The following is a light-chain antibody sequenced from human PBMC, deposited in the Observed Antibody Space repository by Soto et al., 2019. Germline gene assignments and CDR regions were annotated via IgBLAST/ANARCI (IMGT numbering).Light chain of an antibody. V-gene: IGLV1-44*01. Sequence: QSVLTQPPSASGTPGQRVTISCSGSSSNIGSNYVYWYQQLPGTAPKLLIYSNNQRPSGVPDRFSGSKSGTSASLAISGLQSEDEAVYYCATWDDSLNGHVLGGGTKLTVL. CDR2: SNN. J-gene: IGLJ3*02. CDR3: ATWDDSLNGHV. CDR1: SSNIGSNY.